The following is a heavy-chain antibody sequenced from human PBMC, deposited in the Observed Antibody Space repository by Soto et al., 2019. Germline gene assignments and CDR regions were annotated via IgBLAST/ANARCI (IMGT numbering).Heavy chain of an antibody. CDR3: XRDXXSWVGLSTMQFDY. CDR1: GGTFSSYA. Sequence: QVQLVQSGAEVKKPGSSVKVSCKASGGTFSSYAISWVRQAPGQGLEWMGGIIPIFGTANYAQKFQGRVTXTXXESTSTAYMELSSLRXEXTAXXXXXRDXXSWVGLSTMQFDYWGQXTXVTVSS. D-gene: IGHD3-10*01. J-gene: IGHJ4*02. CDR2: IIPIFGTA. V-gene: IGHV1-69*01.